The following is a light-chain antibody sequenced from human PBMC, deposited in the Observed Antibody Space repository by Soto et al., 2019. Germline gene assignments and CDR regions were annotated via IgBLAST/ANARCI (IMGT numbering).Light chain of an antibody. CDR2: EVT. V-gene: IGLV2-14*03. CDR1: SSDIGGYNY. Sequence: QSALTQPASVSGSPGQSITISCTGTSSDIGGYNYVSWYQQHPGKAPKLIIYEVTDRPSGVSDRFSGSKSGNTASLTISGRQAEDEADYYCSSYTSRSTLVVFGGGTKLTVL. CDR3: SSYTSRSTLVV. J-gene: IGLJ2*01.